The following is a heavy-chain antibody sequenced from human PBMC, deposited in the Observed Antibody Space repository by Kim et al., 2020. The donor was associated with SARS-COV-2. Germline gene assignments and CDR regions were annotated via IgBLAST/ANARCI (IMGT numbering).Heavy chain of an antibody. D-gene: IGHD2-15*01. Sequence: GESLKISCKGSGYSFTTSWIGWVRQMPGKGLEWVGIIYPADSDTTYSPSFQGQVSISADKSVSTAYLQWSSLKASDTAMYYCARIGYCSGGSCYSRGYFDFWGQGTLVTVSS. CDR3: ARIGYCSGGSCYSRGYFDF. CDR2: IYPADSDT. CDR1: GYSFTTSW. V-gene: IGHV5-51*01. J-gene: IGHJ4*02.